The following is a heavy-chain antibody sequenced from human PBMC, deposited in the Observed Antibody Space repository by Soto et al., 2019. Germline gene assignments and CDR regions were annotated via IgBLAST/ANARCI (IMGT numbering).Heavy chain of an antibody. CDR3: ARDKWIAAATYNWFDP. J-gene: IGHJ5*02. Sequence: ASVKVSCKACGYTFTSYYMHWAQQAPGQGHEWMGIFNPSGGSTSYAEKFQGRVTMTRDTSTSTVYMELSSLRSEDTAVYYCARDKWIAAATYNWFDPWGQGTLVTVSS. D-gene: IGHD6-13*01. CDR1: GYTFTSYY. CDR2: FNPSGGST. V-gene: IGHV1-46*03.